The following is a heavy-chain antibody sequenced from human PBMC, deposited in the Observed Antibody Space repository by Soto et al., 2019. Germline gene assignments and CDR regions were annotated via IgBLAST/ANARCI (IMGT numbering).Heavy chain of an antibody. J-gene: IGHJ4*02. CDR3: TRAYYYDSSGYYWY. CDR1: GFTFGDYA. D-gene: IGHD3-22*01. V-gene: IGHV3-49*03. CDR2: IRSKAYGGTT. Sequence: PGGSLRLSCTASGFTFGDYAMSWFRQAPGKGLEWVGFIRSKAYGGTTEYAASVKGRFTISRDDSESIAYLQMNSLKTEDTAVYYCTRAYYYDSSGYYWYWGQGTLVTVSS.